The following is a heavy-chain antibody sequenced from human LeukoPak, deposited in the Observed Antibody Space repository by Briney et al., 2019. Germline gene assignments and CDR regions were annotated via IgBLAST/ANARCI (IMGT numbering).Heavy chain of an antibody. CDR3: ARHRMYYYDSSGRGVADAFDI. CDR1: GGSISSSSYY. J-gene: IGHJ3*02. Sequence: SETLSLTCTVSGGSISSSSYYWGWIRQPPGKGLEWIGSIYYSGSTYYNPSLKSRVTISVDTSKNQFSLKLSSVTAADTAVYYCARHRMYYYDSSGRGVADAFDIWGQGTMVAVSS. D-gene: IGHD3-22*01. V-gene: IGHV4-39*01. CDR2: IYYSGST.